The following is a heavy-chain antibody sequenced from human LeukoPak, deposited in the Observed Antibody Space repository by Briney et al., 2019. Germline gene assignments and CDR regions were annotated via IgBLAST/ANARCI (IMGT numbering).Heavy chain of an antibody. J-gene: IGHJ4*02. CDR3: AREMATSRAFDY. D-gene: IGHD5-24*01. CDR1: GDSISNYY. V-gene: IGHV4-59*01. CDR2: VYYSGST. Sequence: SETLSLTCTVSGDSISNYYWSWIRQPPGKGLEWIGYVYYSGSTNYNPSLKSRVTISVDTSKNQFSLRLSSVTAADTAVYYCAREMATSRAFDYWGQGTLVTVSS.